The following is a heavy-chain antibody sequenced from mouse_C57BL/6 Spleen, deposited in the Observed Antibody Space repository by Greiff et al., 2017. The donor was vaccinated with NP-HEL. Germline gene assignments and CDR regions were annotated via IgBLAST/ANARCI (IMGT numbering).Heavy chain of an antibody. Sequence: QVQLQQSGPGLVQPSQSLSITCTVSGFSLTSYGVHWVRQSPGKGLEWLGVIWRGGSTDYNAALMSRLSITKDNAKSQVFFKMNSLQADDTAIYYCAKKGEDYAMDYWGQGTSVTVSS. V-gene: IGHV2-5*01. CDR3: AKKGEDYAMDY. CDR1: GFSLTSYG. CDR2: IWRGGST. J-gene: IGHJ4*01.